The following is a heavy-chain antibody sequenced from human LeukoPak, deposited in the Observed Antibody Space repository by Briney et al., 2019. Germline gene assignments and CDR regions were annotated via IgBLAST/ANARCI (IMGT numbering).Heavy chain of an antibody. CDR1: GGSISSGSYY. CDR3: AREWGTLFD. D-gene: IGHD1/OR15-1a*01. V-gene: IGHV4-61*02. CDR2: IYTSGST. Sequence: EPSETLSLTCTVSGGSISSGSYYWSWIRQPAGKGLEWIGRIYTSGSTNYNPSLKSRVTISADTSKNQFSLKLSSVTAADTAVYYCAREWGTLFDWGQGTLVTVSS. J-gene: IGHJ4*02.